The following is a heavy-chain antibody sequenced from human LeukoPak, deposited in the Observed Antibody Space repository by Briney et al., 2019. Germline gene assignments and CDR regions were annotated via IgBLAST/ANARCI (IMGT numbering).Heavy chain of an antibody. Sequence: ASVKVSCKASGYTFTGYYMHWVRQAPGQGLEWMGWINPNSGGTNYAQKFQGRVTMTRDTSISTAYMELSRLRSDDTAVCYCARDLRPRNYYYYYMDVWGKGTTVTVSS. D-gene: IGHD3-16*01. CDR3: ARDLRPRNYYYYYMDV. J-gene: IGHJ6*03. V-gene: IGHV1-2*02. CDR2: INPNSGGT. CDR1: GYTFTGYY.